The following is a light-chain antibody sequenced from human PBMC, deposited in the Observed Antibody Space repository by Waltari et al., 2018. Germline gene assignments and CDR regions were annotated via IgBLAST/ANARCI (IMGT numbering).Light chain of an antibody. CDR3: QSYDSSLSAYYV. CDR1: SPNIGAGYD. Sequence: QSVLTQPPSVSGAPGQRGTISCTGSSPNIGAGYDVHWYQTLPGTAPKLLIYGNSNRPSGVPDRFSGSKSGTSASLAITGLQAEDEADYYCQSYDSSLSAYYVFGTGTKVTVL. CDR2: GNS. V-gene: IGLV1-40*01. J-gene: IGLJ1*01.